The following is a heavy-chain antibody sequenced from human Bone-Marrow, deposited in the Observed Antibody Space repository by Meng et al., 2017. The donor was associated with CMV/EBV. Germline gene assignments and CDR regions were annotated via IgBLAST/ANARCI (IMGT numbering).Heavy chain of an antibody. CDR1: GYTFTGYY. V-gene: IGHV1-2*02. J-gene: IGHJ4*02. CDR2: INPNSGGT. D-gene: IGHD3-22*01. Sequence: ASVKVSCKASGYTFTGYYMHWVRQAPGQGLEWMGWINPNSGGTNYAQKFQGRVTMTRDTSISTAYMELSRLRSDDTAVYYRARGHPLSYWYYYDSSGSDYWGQGTRVTVSS. CDR3: ARGHPLSYWYYYDSSGSDY.